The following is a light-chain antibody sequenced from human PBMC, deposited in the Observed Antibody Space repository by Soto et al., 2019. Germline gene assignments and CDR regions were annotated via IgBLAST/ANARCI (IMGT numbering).Light chain of an antibody. J-gene: IGLJ3*02. CDR2: EVS. Sequence: QSALTQPASVSGSPGQSITISCTGTSSDVGGYKYVSWYQQHPGNAPKLMIYEVSNRPSGVSNRFSGSKSGNTASLTISGRQAEDEADYYCSSYTTSSTHWVFGGGTKLTVL. CDR3: SSYTTSSTHWV. V-gene: IGLV2-14*01. CDR1: SSDVGGYKY.